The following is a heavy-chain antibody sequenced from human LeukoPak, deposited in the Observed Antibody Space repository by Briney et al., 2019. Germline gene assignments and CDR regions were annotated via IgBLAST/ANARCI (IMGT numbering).Heavy chain of an antibody. CDR3: ARGNRGFHFDWSIG. CDR1: GYTFTSYD. Sequence: GASVKVPCKASGYTFTSYDINWVRQATGQGLEWMGWMNPNSGNTGYAQKFQGRVTMTRNTSIGTAYMELSSLRSEDTAVYYCARGNRGFHFDWSIGWGQGTLVTVSS. J-gene: IGHJ4*02. D-gene: IGHD3-9*01. CDR2: MNPNSGNT. V-gene: IGHV1-8*01.